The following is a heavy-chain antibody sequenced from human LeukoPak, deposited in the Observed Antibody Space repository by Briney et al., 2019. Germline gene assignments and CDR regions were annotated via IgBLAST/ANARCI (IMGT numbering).Heavy chain of an antibody. CDR3: ARDLRGLFDYFDY. D-gene: IGHD5-12*01. Sequence: SVTVSCKASGYTFTGYFLHWVRQAPGQGLEWMGWINPDSGDANYAQKFQGRVTMTRDTSSSTVYLDLTSLRSDDTAVYYCARDLRGLFDYFDYWGQGSLVTVSS. J-gene: IGHJ4*02. V-gene: IGHV1-2*02. CDR1: GYTFTGYF. CDR2: INPDSGDA.